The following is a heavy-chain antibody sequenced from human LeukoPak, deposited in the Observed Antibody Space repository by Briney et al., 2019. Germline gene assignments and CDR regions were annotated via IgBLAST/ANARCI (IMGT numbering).Heavy chain of an antibody. Sequence: SETLSLACTVSGGSISSYYWSWIRQPPGKGLEWIGYIYYSGSTNYNPSLKSRVTISVDTSKNQFSLKLSSVTAADTAVYYCARLGAVTGYNNWFDPWGQGTLVTVSS. D-gene: IGHD3-9*01. V-gene: IGHV4-59*08. J-gene: IGHJ5*02. CDR2: IYYSGST. CDR3: ARLGAVTGYNNWFDP. CDR1: GGSISSYY.